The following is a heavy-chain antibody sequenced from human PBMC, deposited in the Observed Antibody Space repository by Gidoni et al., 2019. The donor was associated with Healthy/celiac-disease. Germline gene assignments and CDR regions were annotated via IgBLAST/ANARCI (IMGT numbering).Heavy chain of an antibody. V-gene: IGHV4-59*08. D-gene: IGHD3-22*01. CDR1: GGSISSYY. CDR3: ARRGRDYYDSSGYFDY. CDR2: IYYSGST. J-gene: IGHJ4*02. Sequence: QVQLQESGPGLVKPSETLSLTCTVSGGSISSYYWRWIRQPPGKGLEWIGYIYYSGSTNYNPSLKSRVTISVDTSKNQFSLKLSSVTAADTAVYYCARRGRDYYDSSGYFDYWGQGTLVTVSS.